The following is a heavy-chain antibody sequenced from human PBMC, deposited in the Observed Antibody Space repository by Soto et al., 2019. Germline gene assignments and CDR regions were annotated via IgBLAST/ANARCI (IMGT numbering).Heavy chain of an antibody. Sequence: QVQLQESGPGLVKPSETLSLTCTVSGGSVSSGSYYWSWIRQPPGKGLEWIGYIYYSGSTNYTPPLQSRVTISVDTSKNQFSLKLSSVTAADTAVYYCAAGRNVDAFDIWGQGTMVTVSS. D-gene: IGHD6-13*01. V-gene: IGHV4-61*01. CDR1: GGSVSSGSYY. CDR3: AAGRNVDAFDI. J-gene: IGHJ3*02. CDR2: IYYSGST.